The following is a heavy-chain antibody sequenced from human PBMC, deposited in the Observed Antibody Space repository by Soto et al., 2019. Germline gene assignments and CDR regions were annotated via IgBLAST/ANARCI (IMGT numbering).Heavy chain of an antibody. CDR2: IYWDDDK. V-gene: IGHV2-5*02. J-gene: IGHJ3*01. CDR1: GFSLSTNGVG. Sequence: QITLKESGPTLVKPTQTLTLTCIFSGFSLSTNGVGVGWIRQSPGKSLEWLALIYWDDDKVYSPSLKTRLTRTRDHPKNQVVLPTTNMDPVDTATYYCAHRRARTRGRNDAYDVWGQGTLAVVSS. CDR3: AHRRARTRGRNDAYDV.